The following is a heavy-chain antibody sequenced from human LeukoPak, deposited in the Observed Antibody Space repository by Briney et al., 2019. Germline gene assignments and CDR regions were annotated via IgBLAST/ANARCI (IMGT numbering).Heavy chain of an antibody. Sequence: GGSLRLSCAASGFSFSSYGMSWVRQAPGKGLEWISAITGSGGTTYYADAVKGRFTISRDNSKNRLYLQMNSLRAEDTAVYYCAKWGCSGGSCYPFDYWGQGTLVTVSS. CDR1: GFSFSSYG. CDR3: AKWGCSGGSCYPFDY. CDR2: ITGSGGTT. D-gene: IGHD2-15*01. V-gene: IGHV3-23*01. J-gene: IGHJ4*02.